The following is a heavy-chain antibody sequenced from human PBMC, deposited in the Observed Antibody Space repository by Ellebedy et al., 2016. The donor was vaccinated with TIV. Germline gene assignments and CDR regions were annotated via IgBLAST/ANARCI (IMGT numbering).Heavy chain of an antibody. CDR1: GFTFSIYW. V-gene: IGHV3-7*01. J-gene: IGHJ4*02. Sequence: PGGSLRLSCAASGFTFSIYWMSWVRQAPGKGLECVANIKQDGSEKSYVDSVKGRFTISRDNAKNSLYLQMNSLRAEDTAVYYCARARYSNTPFDYWGQGTLVTVSS. D-gene: IGHD6-13*01. CDR2: IKQDGSEK. CDR3: ARARYSNTPFDY.